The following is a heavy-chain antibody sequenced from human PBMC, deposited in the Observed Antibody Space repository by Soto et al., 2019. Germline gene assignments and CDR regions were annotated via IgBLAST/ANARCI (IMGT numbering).Heavy chain of an antibody. D-gene: IGHD3-9*01. CDR1: GFTFSSYG. CDR3: ARDVGLDSDNFFAY. J-gene: IGHJ4*02. CDR2: IRGDGGQT. Sequence: PGVSLRLSCTASGFTFSSYGMVWVRQAPGKGLQWVSTIRGDGGQTHYTDSVKGRFSISRDNSKNTVYLQMDSLRAEDTAMYFCARDVGLDSDNFFAYWGQGTQVTVSS. V-gene: IGHV3-23*01.